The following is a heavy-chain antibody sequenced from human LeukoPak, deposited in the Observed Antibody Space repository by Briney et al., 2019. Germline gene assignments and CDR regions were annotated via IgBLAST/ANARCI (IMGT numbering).Heavy chain of an antibody. CDR2: IKQDGSEK. Sequence: GGSLRLSCAASGFTFSSYWMSWVRQAPGKGLEWVANIKQDGSEKYYVDSVKGRFTISRDNAKNSLYLQMNSLRAEDTAVYYCARDHYYGSGTHYYYYMDVWGKGTTVTVSS. J-gene: IGHJ6*03. V-gene: IGHV3-7*01. D-gene: IGHD3-10*01. CDR3: ARDHYYGSGTHYYYYMDV. CDR1: GFTFSSYW.